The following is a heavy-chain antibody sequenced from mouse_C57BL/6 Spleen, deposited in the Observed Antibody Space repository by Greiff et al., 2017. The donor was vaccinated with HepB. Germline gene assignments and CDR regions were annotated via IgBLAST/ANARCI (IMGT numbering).Heavy chain of an antibody. CDR2: IYPGDGDT. D-gene: IGHD2-4*01. CDR1: GYAFSSYW. V-gene: IGHV1-80*01. CDR3: ARSQIYYDYDGYFDV. Sequence: QVQLQQSGAELVKPGASVKISCKASGYAFSSYWMNWVKQRPGKGLEWIGQIYPGDGDTNYNGKFKGKATLTADKSSSTAYMQLSSLTSEDSAVYFCARSQIYYDYDGYFDVWGTGTTVTVSS. J-gene: IGHJ1*03.